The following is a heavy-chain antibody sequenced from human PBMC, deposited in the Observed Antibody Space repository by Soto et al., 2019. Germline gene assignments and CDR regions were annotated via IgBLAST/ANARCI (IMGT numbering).Heavy chain of an antibody. Sequence: PSETLSLTCTVSGGSISSGDYYLSWIRQPPGKGLEWIGYIYYSGSTYYNPSLKSRVTISVDTSKNQFSLKLSSVTAADTAVYYCARGTTVTDYWGQGTLVTAPQ. D-gene: IGHD4-4*01. CDR3: ARGTTVTDY. CDR2: IYYSGST. CDR1: GGSISSGDYY. V-gene: IGHV4-30-4*01. J-gene: IGHJ4*02.